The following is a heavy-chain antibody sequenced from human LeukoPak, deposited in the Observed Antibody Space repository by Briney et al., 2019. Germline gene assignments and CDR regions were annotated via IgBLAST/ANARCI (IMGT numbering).Heavy chain of an antibody. J-gene: IGHJ5*02. CDR3: ARGGYCSSTSCYMRSPFDP. CDR2: MNPNSGNT. CDR1: GYTFTSYD. Sequence: GASVKVSCKASGYTFTSYDINWVRQATGQGLEWMGWMNPNSGNTGHAQKFQGRVTITRDTSISTAYMELSSLRSEDTAVYYCARGGYCSSTSCYMRSPFDPWGQGTLVTVSS. V-gene: IGHV1-8*03. D-gene: IGHD2-2*02.